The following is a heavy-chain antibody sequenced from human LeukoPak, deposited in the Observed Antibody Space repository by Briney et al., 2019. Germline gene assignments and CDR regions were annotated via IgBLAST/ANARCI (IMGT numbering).Heavy chain of an antibody. V-gene: IGHV3-30*02. CDR1: GFTFSSYG. CDR2: IRYDGSNK. D-gene: IGHD4-17*01. J-gene: IGHJ4*02. CDR3: AKGDGDKGDYFDY. Sequence: GGSLRLSCAASGFTFSSYGMHWVRQAPGKGLEWVAFIRYDGSNKYYADSVKGRFTISRDNSKNTLYLQMNSLRAEDTAVYYCAKGDGDKGDYFDYWGQGTLVTVSS.